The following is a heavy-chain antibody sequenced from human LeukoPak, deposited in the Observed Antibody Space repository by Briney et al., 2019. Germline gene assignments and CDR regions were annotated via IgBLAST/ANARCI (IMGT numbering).Heavy chain of an antibody. D-gene: IGHD3-22*01. CDR2: VYYSGST. Sequence: SETLSLTCTVSGGSISSYYWSWIRQPPGKGLEWIGYVYYSGSTNYSPSLKSRVTISIDTSKNQFSLKLSSVTAADTAVYYCASLDYYDSSGYLYYWGQGTLVTVSS. V-gene: IGHV4-59*01. J-gene: IGHJ4*02. CDR3: ASLDYYDSSGYLYY. CDR1: GGSISSYY.